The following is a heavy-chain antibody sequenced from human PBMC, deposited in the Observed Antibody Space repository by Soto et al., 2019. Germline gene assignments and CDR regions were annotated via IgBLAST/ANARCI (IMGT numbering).Heavy chain of an antibody. V-gene: IGHV4-31*03. J-gene: IGHJ4*02. D-gene: IGHD3-10*01. CDR1: GGSISSGGYY. Sequence: SETLSLTCTVSGGSISSGGYYWSWIRQHPGKGLEWIGYIYYSGSTYYNPSLKSRVTISVDTSKNQFSLKLSSVTAADTAVYYCARGQTLPLWFGELLPGGITPYYFDYWGQGTLVTVSS. CDR3: ARGQTLPLWFGELLPGGITPYYFDY. CDR2: IYYSGST.